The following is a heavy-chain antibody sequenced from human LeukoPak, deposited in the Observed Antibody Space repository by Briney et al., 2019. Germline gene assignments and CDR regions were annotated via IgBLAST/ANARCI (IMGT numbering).Heavy chain of an antibody. CDR2: TYYRSKWYT. CDR1: GDSVSSNSAA. Sequence: SQTLSLTCAISGDSVSSNSAAWNWIRQSPSRGIEWLGRTYYRSKWYTDYAVSVKSRITFNPDTSKNQFSLQLNSVTPEDTAVYYCARDLDGCSSTSCYVGSGGMDVWGQGTTVTVSS. CDR3: ARDLDGCSSTSCYVGSGGMDV. J-gene: IGHJ6*02. V-gene: IGHV6-1*01. D-gene: IGHD2-2*01.